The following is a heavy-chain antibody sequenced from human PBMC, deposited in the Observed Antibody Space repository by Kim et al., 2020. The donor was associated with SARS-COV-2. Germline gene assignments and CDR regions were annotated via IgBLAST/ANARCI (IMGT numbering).Heavy chain of an antibody. J-gene: IGHJ5*02. Sequence: ASVKVSCKASGYIFTSYYINWVRQATVQGLEWMGWMNPNSGNTGYAQKFQGRVTMTRNTSISTSYMGLSSLRSEETAVYYCARVTGKRGYSSSLRTQPDPWGQGPLVTVSA. D-gene: IGHD6-13*01. CDR3: ARVTGKRGYSSSLRTQPDP. CDR1: GYIFTSYY. V-gene: IGHV1-8*01. CDR2: MNPNSGNT.